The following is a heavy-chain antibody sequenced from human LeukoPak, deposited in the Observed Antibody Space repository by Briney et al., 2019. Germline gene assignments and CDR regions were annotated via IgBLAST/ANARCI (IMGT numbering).Heavy chain of an antibody. CDR3: ARGAAYYYDSSGSIPYDY. J-gene: IGHJ4*02. Sequence: GGSLRLSCAASGFTFSTSGMHWVRQAPGKGLEWVAVISYDGNNKYFADSVKGRFTISRETSKNTLYLQMNSRRAEDTAVYYCARGAAYYYDSSGSIPYDYWGQGTLVTVSS. V-gene: IGHV3-30*03. CDR2: ISYDGNNK. D-gene: IGHD3-22*01. CDR1: GFTFSTSG.